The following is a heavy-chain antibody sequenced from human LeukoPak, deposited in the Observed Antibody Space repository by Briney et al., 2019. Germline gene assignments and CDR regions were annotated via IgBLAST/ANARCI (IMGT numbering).Heavy chain of an antibody. V-gene: IGHV1-69*06. D-gene: IGHD2-2*02. CDR1: GGTFSSYA. Sequence: SVKVSCKASGGTFSSYAISWVRQAPGQGLEWMGGIIPIFGTASYAQKFQGRVTITADKSTSTAYMELSSLRSEDTAVYYCARGEFAYPIVVVPAAIGGDWFDPWGQGTLVTVSS. J-gene: IGHJ5*02. CDR3: ARGEFAYPIVVVPAAIGGDWFDP. CDR2: IIPIFGTA.